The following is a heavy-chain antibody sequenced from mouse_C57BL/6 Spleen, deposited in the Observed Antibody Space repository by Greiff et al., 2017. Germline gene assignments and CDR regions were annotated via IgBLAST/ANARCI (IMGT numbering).Heavy chain of an antibody. CDR3: ARGDWDVAWFAY. CDR2: INPYNGGT. J-gene: IGHJ3*01. CDR1: GYTFTDYY. V-gene: IGHV1-19*01. Sequence: VQLQQSGPVLVKPGASVKMSCKASGYTFTDYYMNWVKQSPGKSLEWIGVINPYNGGTSYNQKFKGKATLTVDKSSSTAYMELNSLTSEDSAVYYCARGDWDVAWFAYWGQGTLVTVSA. D-gene: IGHD4-1*01.